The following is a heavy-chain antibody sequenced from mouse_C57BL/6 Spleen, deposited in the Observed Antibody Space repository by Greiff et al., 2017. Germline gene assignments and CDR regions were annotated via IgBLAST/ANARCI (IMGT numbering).Heavy chain of an antibody. CDR2: FYPGSGSI. D-gene: IGHD2-4*01. J-gene: IGHJ2*01. CDR1: GYTFTEYT. V-gene: IGHV1-62-2*01. CDR3: ARHGFYYDYDDGYYFDY. Sequence: VQLVESGAELVKPGASVKLSCKASGYTFTEYTIHWVKQRSGQGLEWIGWFYPGSGSIKYNEKFKDKATLTADKSSSTVYMELSRLTSEDSAVYFCARHGFYYDYDDGYYFDYWGQGTTLTVSS.